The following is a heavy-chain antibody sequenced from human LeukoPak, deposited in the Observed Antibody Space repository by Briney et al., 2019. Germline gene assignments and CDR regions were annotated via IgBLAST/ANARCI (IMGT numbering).Heavy chain of an antibody. Sequence: GASVKVSCKAPGGTFSSYAISWVRQAPGQGLEWMGGIIPIFGTANYAQKFQGRVTITADESTSTAYMELSSLRSEDTAVYYCARVLDYYDSSGYSYYYYYYMDVWGKGTTVTVSS. CDR2: IIPIFGTA. CDR3: ARVLDYYDSSGYSYYYYYYMDV. J-gene: IGHJ6*03. D-gene: IGHD3-22*01. V-gene: IGHV1-69*01. CDR1: GGTFSSYA.